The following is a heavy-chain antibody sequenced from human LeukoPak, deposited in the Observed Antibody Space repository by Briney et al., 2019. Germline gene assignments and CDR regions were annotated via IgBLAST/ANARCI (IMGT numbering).Heavy chain of an antibody. V-gene: IGHV1-69*06. D-gene: IGHD2-15*01. CDR3: TSGYCSGGSCYGVLDY. CDR2: IIPIFGTA. Sequence: SVKVSCKASGGTFSSYAISWVRQAPGQGLEWMGGIIPIFGTANYAQKFQGRVTITADTSTSTAYMELRSLRSDDTAVYYCTSGYCSGGSCYGVLDYWGQGTLVTVSS. CDR1: GGTFSSYA. J-gene: IGHJ4*02.